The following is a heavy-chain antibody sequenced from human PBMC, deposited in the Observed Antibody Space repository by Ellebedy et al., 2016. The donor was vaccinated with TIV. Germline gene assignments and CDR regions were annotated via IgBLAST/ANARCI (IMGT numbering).Heavy chain of an antibody. D-gene: IGHD3-22*01. Sequence: ASVKVSCKASGYTFTGYYLHWVRQAPGQGPEWMGWINPNSGDTTYAQKFLGRVTLTRDTSISTAYMELSRLRSDDTALYYCARAYYYDSTAYYYDYWGQGTLVTVSS. CDR3: ARAYYYDSTAYYYDY. J-gene: IGHJ4*02. CDR1: GYTFTGYY. V-gene: IGHV1-2*02. CDR2: INPNSGDT.